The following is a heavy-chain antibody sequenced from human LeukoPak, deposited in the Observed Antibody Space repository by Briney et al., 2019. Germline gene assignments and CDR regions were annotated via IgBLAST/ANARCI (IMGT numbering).Heavy chain of an antibody. J-gene: IGHJ4*02. Sequence: ASVKVSCKASGYTFTGYYMHWVRQAPGQGLEWMGWINPNSGGTNYAQKFQGRVTMTRDTSISTAYMELSRLRSDDTAVYYCARDRSSGWVSFDYWGQGTLVTVSS. CDR1: GYTFTGYY. V-gene: IGHV1-2*02. D-gene: IGHD6-19*01. CDR3: ARDRSSGWVSFDY. CDR2: INPNSGGT.